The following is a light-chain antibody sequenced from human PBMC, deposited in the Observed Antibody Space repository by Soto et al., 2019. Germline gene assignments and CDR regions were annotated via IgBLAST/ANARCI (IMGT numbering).Light chain of an antibody. Sequence: EIVLTHSPATLSLSPGERSTLSCRASQSVSSYLAWYQQKPGQAPRLLIYDASNGATGIPARFSGSGSGTGFTLTISSLEPEDFAVYYCQQRSNWPLTFGQGTRLEIK. CDR2: DAS. V-gene: IGKV3-11*01. J-gene: IGKJ5*01. CDR3: QQRSNWPLT. CDR1: QSVSSY.